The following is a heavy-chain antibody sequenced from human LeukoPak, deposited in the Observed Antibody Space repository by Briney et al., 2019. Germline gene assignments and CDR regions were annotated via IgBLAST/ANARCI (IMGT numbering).Heavy chain of an antibody. CDR1: RGSISAYF. J-gene: IGHJ4*02. V-gene: IGHV4-59*01. CDR3: ARGYGDFRVEGRYFHS. CDR2: IYYSGST. D-gene: IGHD4-17*01. Sequence: SETLSLTCTVSRGSISAYFWSWIRQPPGKGLEWIGYIYYSGSTNYHPSLKSRVTISVDTSKNQFSLKLSSVTAADTAVYYCARGYGDFRVEGRYFHSWGQGTLVPVSS.